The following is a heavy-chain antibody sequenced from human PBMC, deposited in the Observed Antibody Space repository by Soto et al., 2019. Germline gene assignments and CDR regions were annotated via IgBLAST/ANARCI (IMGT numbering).Heavy chain of an antibody. J-gene: IGHJ3*02. CDR2: MSHGGGT. CDR3: ARVERGTATTVVDALDI. V-gene: IGHV4-34*01. Sequence: QVQLQQWGAGLLKPSETLSLTCAVYGGFVSSGSYYWSWIRQPPGKGLEWIGEMSHGGGTHFNPSLKSRVTISVDTSKNQFSLKMSSVTAADTALYYCARVERGTATTVVDALDIWGPGTMVTVSS. CDR1: GGFVSSGSYY. D-gene: IGHD1-1*01.